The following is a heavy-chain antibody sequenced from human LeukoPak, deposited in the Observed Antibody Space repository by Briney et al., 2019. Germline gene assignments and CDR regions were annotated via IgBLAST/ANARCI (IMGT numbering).Heavy chain of an antibody. Sequence: GGSLRLSCVASGFIFRDYAMGWVRQAPGKGLEWVATLNKNGAEMFYADSVKGRFTISRDNSKNTLNMHLRSLRADDTAVYYCAKHDGWELHDYCFDYWGQGTLVTASS. CDR3: AKHDGWELHDYCFDY. CDR2: LNKNGAEM. D-gene: IGHD1-26*01. V-gene: IGHV3-23*01. CDR1: GFIFRDYA. J-gene: IGHJ4*02.